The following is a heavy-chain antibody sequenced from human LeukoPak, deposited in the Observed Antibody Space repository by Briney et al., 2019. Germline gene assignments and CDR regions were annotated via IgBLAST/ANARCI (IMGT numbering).Heavy chain of an antibody. CDR3: ARDSRDENGEYYYGMDV. CDR1: GFTFSSYE. V-gene: IGHV3-48*03. CDR2: ISSSGSTI. D-gene: IGHD1-1*01. Sequence: GGSLRLSCAASGFTFSSYEMNWVRQAPGKGLEWVSYISSSGSTIYYADSVKGRFTISRDNAKNSLYLQMNSLRAEDTAVYYCARDSRDENGEYYYGMDVWGKGTPVTVSS. J-gene: IGHJ6*04.